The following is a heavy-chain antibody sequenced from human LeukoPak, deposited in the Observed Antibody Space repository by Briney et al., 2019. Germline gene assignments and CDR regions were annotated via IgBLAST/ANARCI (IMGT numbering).Heavy chain of an antibody. CDR2: ISYDGSNK. CDR1: GFTFSSYG. CDR3: AKPGKDYCSSTSCYFRVAYYYYGMDV. J-gene: IGHJ6*02. V-gene: IGHV3-30*18. Sequence: GGSLRLSCAASGFTFSSYGMHWVRQAPGKGLEWVAVISYDGSNKYYADSVKGRFTISRDNSKNTLYLQMNSLRAEDTAVYYCAKPGKDYCSSTSCYFRVAYYYYGMDVWGQGTTVTVSS. D-gene: IGHD2-2*01.